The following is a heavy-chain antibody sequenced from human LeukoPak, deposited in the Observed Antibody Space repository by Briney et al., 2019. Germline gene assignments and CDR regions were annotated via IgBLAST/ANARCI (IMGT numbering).Heavy chain of an antibody. CDR3: ARDHCSSTSCPIDY. Sequence: SETLSLTCTVSGGSISSSSYYWGWIRQPPGKGLEWIGSIYYSGSTYYNPSLKSRVTISVDTSKNQFSLKLSSVTAADTAVYYCARDHCSSTSCPIDYWGQGTLVTVSS. CDR2: IYYSGST. D-gene: IGHD2-2*01. V-gene: IGHV4-39*07. J-gene: IGHJ4*02. CDR1: GGSISSSSYY.